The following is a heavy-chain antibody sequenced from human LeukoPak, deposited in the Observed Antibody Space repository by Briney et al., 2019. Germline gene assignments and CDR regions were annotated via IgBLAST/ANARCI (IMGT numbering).Heavy chain of an antibody. J-gene: IGHJ4*02. CDR3: ARGIRTYYYDSSGYYPFDY. D-gene: IGHD3-22*01. CDR2: SIPILGIA. V-gene: IGHV1-69*04. Sequence: SVKVSCKASGGTFSSYAISWVRQAPGQRLEWMGRSIPILGIANYAQKFQGRVAITADKSTSTAYMELSSLRSEDTAVYYCARGIRTYYYDSSGYYPFDYWGQGTLVTVSS. CDR1: GGTFSSYA.